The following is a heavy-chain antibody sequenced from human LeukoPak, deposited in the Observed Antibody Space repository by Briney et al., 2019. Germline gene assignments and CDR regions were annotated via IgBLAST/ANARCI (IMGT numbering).Heavy chain of an antibody. CDR2: IYYSGST. V-gene: IGHV4-59*01. D-gene: IGHD6-13*01. CDR3: ARNPGYSSGWYVTYFDY. Sequence: SETLSLTCTVSGGSISSYYWSWTRQPPGKGLEWIGYIYYSGSTNYNPSLKSRVTISVDTSKNQFSLKLSSVTAADTAVYYCARNPGYSSGWYVTYFDYWGQGTLVTVSS. CDR1: GGSISSYY. J-gene: IGHJ4*02.